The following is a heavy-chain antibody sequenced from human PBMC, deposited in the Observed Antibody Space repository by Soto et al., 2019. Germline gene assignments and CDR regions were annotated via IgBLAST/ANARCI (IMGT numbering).Heavy chain of an antibody. V-gene: IGHV5-10-1*01. CDR2: IDPSDSYT. Sequence: LGESLKISCKGSGYSFTSYWISWVRQMPGKGLEWMGRIDPSDSYTNYSPSFQGHVTISADKSISTAYLQWSSLKASDTAMYYCARHASYCSGGSCYSGIGGYYYYGMDVWGQGTTVTVSS. D-gene: IGHD2-15*01. J-gene: IGHJ6*02. CDR3: ARHASYCSGGSCYSGIGGYYYYGMDV. CDR1: GYSFTSYW.